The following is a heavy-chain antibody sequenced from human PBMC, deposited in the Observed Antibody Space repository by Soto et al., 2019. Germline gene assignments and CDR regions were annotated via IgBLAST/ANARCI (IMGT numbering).Heavy chain of an antibody. Sequence: LGESLKISCKGSGYSFTSYWISWVRQMPGKGLEWMGRIDPSDSYTNYSPSFQGHVTISADKSISTAYLQWSSLKASDTAMYYCARHTVTTYYYYYGMDVWGQGTTVTVSS. D-gene: IGHD4-17*01. CDR2: IDPSDSYT. J-gene: IGHJ6*02. CDR3: ARHTVTTYYYYYGMDV. CDR1: GYSFTSYW. V-gene: IGHV5-10-1*01.